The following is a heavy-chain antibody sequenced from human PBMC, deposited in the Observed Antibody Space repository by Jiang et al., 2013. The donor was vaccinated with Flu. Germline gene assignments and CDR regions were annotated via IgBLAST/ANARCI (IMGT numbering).Heavy chain of an antibody. CDR1: GGSISNYY. D-gene: IGHD1-26*01. Sequence: GLVKPSETLSLTCTVSGGSISNYYWSWIRQPAGKGLEWIGRIYTSGSPNYNPSLKSRVTMSVDTSKNQFSLKLSSVTAADTAVYYCARDRGSRNLGIFDYWGQGTLVTVSS. CDR3: ARDRGSRNLGIFDY. J-gene: IGHJ4*02. CDR2: IYTSGSP. V-gene: IGHV4-4*07.